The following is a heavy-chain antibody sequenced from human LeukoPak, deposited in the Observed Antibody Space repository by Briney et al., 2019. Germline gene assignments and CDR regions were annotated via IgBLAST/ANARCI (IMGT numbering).Heavy chain of an antibody. CDR1: GFTFSSYV. V-gene: IGHV3-48*01. CDR2: ISSSSSTI. CDR3: ARGSTYYDSSGQVPFDY. J-gene: IGHJ4*02. D-gene: IGHD3-22*01. Sequence: PGGSLRLSCAASGFTFSSYVMSWVRQAPGKGLEWVSYISSSSSTIYYADSVKGRFTISRDNAKNSLYLQMNSLRAEDTAVYYCARGSTYYDSSGQVPFDYWGQGTLVTVSS.